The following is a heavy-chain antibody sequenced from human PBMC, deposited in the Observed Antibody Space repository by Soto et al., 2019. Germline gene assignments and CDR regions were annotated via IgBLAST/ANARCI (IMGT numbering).Heavy chain of an antibody. D-gene: IGHD5-18*01. CDR1: GYTLTGHV. CDR2: INGYNGNT. J-gene: IGHJ4*02. CDR3: ASCAVQQRALGAPFDY. Sequence: ASVKVSCKGSGYTLTGHVSRWVRQAPGKGLEWMGWINGYNGNTNYAQKLQGRVTMTKDTSTNTAYMELSSLRSDDTAVYYCASCAVQQRALGAPFDYWGQGTRVTVSS. V-gene: IGHV1-18*04.